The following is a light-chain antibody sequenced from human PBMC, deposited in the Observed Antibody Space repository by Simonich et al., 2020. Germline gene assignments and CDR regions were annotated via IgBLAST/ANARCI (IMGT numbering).Light chain of an antibody. CDR1: SSDVGGYNY. Sequence: QSALTQPVSVSGSPGQSITISCTGTSSDVGGYNYVSWYQQHPGKAPKLMIYDVSKRPSGVSNRFSGSKSGNTAALTISGLQAEDEADYYGSSYTSSSSWVFGGGTKLTVL. CDR3: SSYTSSSSWV. CDR2: DVS. J-gene: IGLJ3*02. V-gene: IGLV2-14*01.